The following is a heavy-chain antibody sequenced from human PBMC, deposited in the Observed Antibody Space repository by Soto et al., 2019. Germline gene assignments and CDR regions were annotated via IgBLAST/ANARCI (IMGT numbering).Heavy chain of an antibody. J-gene: IGHJ6*02. CDR3: ARQSLTPRRVGMDV. CDR1: GYTFTSYW. V-gene: IGHV5-10-1*01. Sequence: PGESLKISCQVFGYTFTSYWITWVRQMPGKGLEWMGRIDPSNSFTDYNPSFEGHVILSGDLSVSTAYLHWSGLKASDTAMYYCARQSLTPRRVGMDVWGQGTTVTVSS. CDR2: IDPSNSFT.